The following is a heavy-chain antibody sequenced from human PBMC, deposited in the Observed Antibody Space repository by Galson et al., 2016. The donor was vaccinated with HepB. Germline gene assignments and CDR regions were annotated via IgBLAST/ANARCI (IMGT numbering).Heavy chain of an antibody. Sequence: SETLSLTCAVYGGSFSDYYWSWIRQPPGKGLEWIGEINHSGSTNYNPSLKSRVTISVDTSKKQFSLKLSSVTAADTSVYYCARGRRDIVVVPAGMYGLDLRRPVWGQGTTVTVSS. J-gene: IGHJ6*02. CDR1: GGSFSDYY. CDR2: INHSGST. V-gene: IGHV4-34*01. D-gene: IGHD2-2*01. CDR3: ARGRRDIVVVPAGMYGLDLRRPV.